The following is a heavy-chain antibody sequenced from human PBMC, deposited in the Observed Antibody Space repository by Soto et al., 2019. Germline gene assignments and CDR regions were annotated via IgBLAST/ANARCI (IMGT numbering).Heavy chain of an antibody. D-gene: IGHD6-19*01. CDR1: GFTFSSYA. V-gene: IGHV3-30-3*01. CDR2: ISFDGNNQ. J-gene: IGHJ4*02. CDR3: ARTPGSDWYWEVDY. Sequence: QVQLVESGGGVVQPGRSLRLSCAASGFTFSSYAIHWVRQAPGKGLEWVAVISFDGNNQYYADSVKGRFTISRDNSKNTLYLQMNGLTPEDTAVYYCARTPGSDWYWEVDYWGQGILVTVSS.